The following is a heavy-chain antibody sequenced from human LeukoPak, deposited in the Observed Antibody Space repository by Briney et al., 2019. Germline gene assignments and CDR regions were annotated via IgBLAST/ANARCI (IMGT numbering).Heavy chain of an antibody. J-gene: IGHJ6*02. CDR1: AFTFSSYS. D-gene: IGHD6-13*01. Sequence: GGALRLSCAASAFTFSSYSMNWVRQAPGKELEGGSSISSSSSYIYYADSVKGRFTISRDNAKNSLYLQMNGLRAEDTAVYYCARSQLDYYYGMDVWGQGTTVTVSS. V-gene: IGHV3-21*01. CDR3: ARSQLDYYYGMDV. CDR2: ISSSSSYI.